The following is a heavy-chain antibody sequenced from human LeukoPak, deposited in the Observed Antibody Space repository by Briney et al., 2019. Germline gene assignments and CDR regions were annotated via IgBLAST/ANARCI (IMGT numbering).Heavy chain of an antibody. D-gene: IGHD3-22*01. J-gene: IGHJ4*02. V-gene: IGHV3-30*18. CDR1: GFTFSSYG. CDR2: ISYDGSNK. CDR3: AKDRENYYDSSGYYLFDY. Sequence: GGSLRLSCAASGFTFSSYGMHWVRQAPGKGLEWVAVISYDGSNKYYADSVKGRFTISRDNSKNTLYLQMNSLRAEDTAVYYCAKDRENYYDSSGYYLFDYWGQGTLVTVSS.